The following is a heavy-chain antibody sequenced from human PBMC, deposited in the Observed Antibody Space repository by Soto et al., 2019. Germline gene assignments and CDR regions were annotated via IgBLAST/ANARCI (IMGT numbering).Heavy chain of an antibody. CDR3: ARHSGEFLDY. Sequence: SETLSLTCTVSGGSIDSSNHFWGWIRQTPGTGPEWIGSIYYLGITNYNPSLKSRVTISIDTSKSQFSLKVTSVSAADTAVYYCARHSGEFLDYWGQGTLVTVSS. CDR2: IYYLGIT. J-gene: IGHJ4*02. CDR1: GGSIDSSNHF. V-gene: IGHV4-39*01. D-gene: IGHD3-10*01.